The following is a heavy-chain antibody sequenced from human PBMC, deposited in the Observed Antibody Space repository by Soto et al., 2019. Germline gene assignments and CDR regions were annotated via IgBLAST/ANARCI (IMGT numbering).Heavy chain of an antibody. CDR3: AMIAVAGTKFLKYGMDV. Sequence: HPGGSLRLSCAASGFTFSSYAMSWVRQAPGKGLEWVSAISGSGGSTYYADSVKGRFTISRDNSKNTLYLQMNSLRAEDTAVYYCAMIAVAGTKFLKYGMDVWGQGTTVTVSS. V-gene: IGHV3-23*01. CDR2: ISGSGGST. J-gene: IGHJ6*02. D-gene: IGHD6-19*01. CDR1: GFTFSSYA.